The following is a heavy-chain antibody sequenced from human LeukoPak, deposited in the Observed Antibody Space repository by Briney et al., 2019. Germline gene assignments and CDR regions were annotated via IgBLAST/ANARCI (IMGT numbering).Heavy chain of an antibody. CDR1: GGTFSSYA. D-gene: IGHD3-10*01. CDR2: IIPIFGTA. J-gene: IGHJ4*02. Sequence: SVKVSCRASGGTFSSYAISWVRQAPGQGLEWMGGIIPIFGTANYAQKFQGRVTITTDESTSTAYMELSSLRSEDTAVYYCARDTIESTRGSGSSNFDYWGQGTLVTVSS. CDR3: ARDTIESTRGSGSSNFDY. V-gene: IGHV1-69*05.